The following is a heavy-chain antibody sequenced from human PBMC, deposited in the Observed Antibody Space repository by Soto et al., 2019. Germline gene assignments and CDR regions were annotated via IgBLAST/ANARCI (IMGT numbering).Heavy chain of an antibody. J-gene: IGHJ4*02. CDR3: ARDLYFWSRF. V-gene: IGHV4-30-4*08. CDR2: IYSSGST. D-gene: IGHD3-3*01. Sequence: SELQSVTCTVSDGSSSSRGYYCNRIRQPPGKGLEWIGNIYSSGSTNYNPSLKSRVTISLDTSKNKSSLKLSSVTAADTAVYYCARDLYFWSRFWGQGTLVPVSS. CDR1: DGSSSSRGYY.